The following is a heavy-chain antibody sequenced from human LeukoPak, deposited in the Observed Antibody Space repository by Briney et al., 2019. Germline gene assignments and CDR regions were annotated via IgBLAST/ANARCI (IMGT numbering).Heavy chain of an antibody. V-gene: IGHV4-59*01. CDR2: IYNSGTT. CDR1: GGSLSTYY. Sequence: KPSETLSLTCIVSGGSLSTYYWSWIRQPPGKGLEWIGYIYNSGTTDYNPSLKSRVTISVDTSKNQFSLKLTSVTAADTALYYCARARTLYFFDYWGQGILVTVSS. J-gene: IGHJ4*02. D-gene: IGHD1/OR15-1a*01. CDR3: ARARTLYFFDY.